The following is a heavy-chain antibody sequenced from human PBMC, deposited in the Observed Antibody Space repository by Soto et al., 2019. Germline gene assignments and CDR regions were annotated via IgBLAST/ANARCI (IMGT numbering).Heavy chain of an antibody. CDR2: IFHTGST. CDR1: GGSISSAGYS. Sequence: PSETLSLTCAVSGGSISSAGYSWSWIRQPPGRGLEWIGYIFHTGSTYHNPSLKSRVTISIDRSKNQFSLNLSSVTAADTAVYYCARENRLGTYYFDHWGQGTLVTVSS. D-gene: IGHD7-27*01. J-gene: IGHJ4*02. V-gene: IGHV4-30-2*01. CDR3: ARENRLGTYYFDH.